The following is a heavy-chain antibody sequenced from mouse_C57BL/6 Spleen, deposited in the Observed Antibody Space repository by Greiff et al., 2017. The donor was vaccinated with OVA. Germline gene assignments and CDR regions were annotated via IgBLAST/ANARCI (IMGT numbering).Heavy chain of an antibody. V-gene: IGHV3-6*01. CDR2: ISYDGSN. Sequence: EVQLVESGPGLVKPSQSLSLTCSVTGYSITSGYYWNWIRQFPGNKLEWMGYISYDGSNNYNPSLKNRISITRDTSKNQFFLKLNSVTTEDTATYYCARDATVARYFDVWGTGTTVTVSS. J-gene: IGHJ1*03. CDR1: GYSITSGYY. CDR3: ARDATVARYFDV. D-gene: IGHD1-1*01.